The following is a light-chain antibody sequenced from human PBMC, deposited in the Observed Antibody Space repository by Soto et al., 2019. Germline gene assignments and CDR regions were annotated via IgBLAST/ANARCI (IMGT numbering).Light chain of an antibody. J-gene: IGKJ4*01. V-gene: IGKV3-15*01. CDR1: QSVSSN. Sequence: EIVMTQSPATLSVSPGERATLSCRASQSVSSNLAWYQQKPGQAPRLLIYGASTRATGIPARFSGSGSGTEFTLTISSLQSEDFAVYNCQQYNNWPLTFGGGTKVDI. CDR2: GAS. CDR3: QQYNNWPLT.